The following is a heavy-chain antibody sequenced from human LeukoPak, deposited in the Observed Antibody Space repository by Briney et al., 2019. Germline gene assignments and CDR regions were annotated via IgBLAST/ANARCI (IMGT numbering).Heavy chain of an antibody. V-gene: IGHV4-30-4*01. D-gene: IGHD6-13*01. CDR2: IYYSGST. Sequence: SETLSLTCTVSGVSISSGDYYWSWIRQPPGKGLEWIGYIYYSGSTYYNPSLKSRVTISVDTSKNQFSLKLSSVTAADTAVYYCASAVAAAGTVDYWGQGTLVTVSS. CDR1: GVSISSGDYY. J-gene: IGHJ4*02. CDR3: ASAVAAAGTVDY.